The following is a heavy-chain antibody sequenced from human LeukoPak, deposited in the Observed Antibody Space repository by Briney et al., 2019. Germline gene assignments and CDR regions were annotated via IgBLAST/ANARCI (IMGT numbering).Heavy chain of an antibody. CDR3: ARDPLEAAFDI. CDR1: GFTFSSYG. J-gene: IGHJ3*02. D-gene: IGHD1-1*01. V-gene: IGHV3-33*01. Sequence: GGSLRLSCAASGFTFSSYGMHWVRQAPGKGLEWVAVIWYDGSNKYYADSVKGRFTISRDNSKNTLYLQMNSLRAEDTAVYHCARDPLEAAFDIWGQGTMVTVSS. CDR2: IWYDGSNK.